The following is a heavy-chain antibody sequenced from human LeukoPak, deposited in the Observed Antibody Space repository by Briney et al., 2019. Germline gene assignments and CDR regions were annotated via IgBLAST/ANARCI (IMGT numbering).Heavy chain of an antibody. J-gene: IGHJ4*02. D-gene: IGHD4-17*01. V-gene: IGHV3-48*02. CDR2: MNSDRYSNTI. Sequence: PGGSLRLSCAASGFTLSSMNWVRQAPGKGLEWISYMNSDRYSNTIYYGDTVKGRFTISRDNAKNSLYPQMNSLRDEDTAVYSCARAPAYAFDYWGQGTPVTVSS. CDR3: ARAPAYAFDY. CDR1: GFTLSS.